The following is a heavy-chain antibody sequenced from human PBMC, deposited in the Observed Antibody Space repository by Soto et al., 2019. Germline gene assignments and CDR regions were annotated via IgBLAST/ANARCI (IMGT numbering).Heavy chain of an antibody. Sequence: QVQLVQSGAEVKNPGASVKVSCKASGYTFTRYGIGWARQAPGQGLEWMGWINTYNGTPNYAQNVQGRVTLTTDTSTSTAYMELRRLRSKDTGIYYCAMVDVYVTPSPQDVWGQGTTVIVSS. J-gene: IGHJ6*02. CDR1: GYTFTRYG. CDR2: INTYNGTP. CDR3: AMVDVYVTPSPQDV. D-gene: IGHD3-16*01. V-gene: IGHV1-18*01.